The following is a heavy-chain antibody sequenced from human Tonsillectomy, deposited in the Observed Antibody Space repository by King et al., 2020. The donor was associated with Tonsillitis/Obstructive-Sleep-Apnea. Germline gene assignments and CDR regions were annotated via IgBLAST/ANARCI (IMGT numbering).Heavy chain of an antibody. D-gene: IGHD6-13*01. CDR2: IGGSGSII. CDR3: AGGYSSSWSSRYYYYMDV. Sequence: VQLVESGGGLVRPGGSLRLSCAASGFTFSDYYMSWIRQAPGKGLEWVSDIGGSGSIIYYADSVKGRFTISRDNAKNSLYLQMNSLRAEDTAVHYCAGGYSSSWSSRYYYYMDVWGKGTTVTVSS. CDR1: GFTFSDYY. J-gene: IGHJ6*03. V-gene: IGHV3-11*01.